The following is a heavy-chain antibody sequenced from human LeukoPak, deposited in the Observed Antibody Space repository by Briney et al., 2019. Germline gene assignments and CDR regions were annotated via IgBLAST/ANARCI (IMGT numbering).Heavy chain of an antibody. CDR2: IYYSGST. CDR1: GGSISSGDYY. J-gene: IGHJ5*02. Sequence: SQTLSLTCTVSGGSISSGDYYWRWIRQPPGRGLEWIGYIYYSGSTYYNPSLKSRVTLSVDTSKNQFSLKLSSVTAADTAVYYCARGMVYANWFDPWGQGTLVTVSS. CDR3: ARGMVYANWFDP. D-gene: IGHD2-8*01. V-gene: IGHV4-30-4*01.